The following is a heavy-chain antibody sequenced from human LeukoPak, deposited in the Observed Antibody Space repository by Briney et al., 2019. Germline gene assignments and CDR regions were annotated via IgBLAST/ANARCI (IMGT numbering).Heavy chain of an antibody. CDR2: ISGSGDNT. CDR1: EFTFSSYA. CDR3: ARMIRDYGDSNWFDP. Sequence: GGSLRLSCVVSEFTFSSYAMSWVRQAPGKGLEWVSAISGSGDNTYYANSVKGRFTFSRDNSKNTLYLQMNSLRAEDTAIYYCARMIRDYGDSNWFDPWGQGTLVTVSS. D-gene: IGHD4-17*01. J-gene: IGHJ5*02. V-gene: IGHV3-23*01.